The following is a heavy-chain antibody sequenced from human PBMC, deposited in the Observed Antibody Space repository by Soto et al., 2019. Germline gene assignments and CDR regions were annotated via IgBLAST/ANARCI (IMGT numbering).Heavy chain of an antibody. V-gene: IGHV4-34*01. J-gene: IGHJ6*03. CDR2: INHSGST. CDR3: ARGRGSSGWYYYYYYMDV. Sequence: SETLSLTCAVYGWSFSGYYWSWIRQPPGKGLEWIGEINHSGSTNYNPSLKSRVTISVDTSKNQFSLKLSSVTAADTAVYYCARGRGSSGWYYYYYYMDVWGKGTTVTVSS. D-gene: IGHD6-19*01. CDR1: GWSFSGYY.